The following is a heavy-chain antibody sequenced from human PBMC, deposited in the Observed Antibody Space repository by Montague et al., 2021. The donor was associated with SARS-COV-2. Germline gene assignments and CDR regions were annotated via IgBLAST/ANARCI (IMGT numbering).Heavy chain of an antibody. CDR2: VLSSGST. J-gene: IGHJ4*02. CDR3: ERSTVGTSHFDY. D-gene: IGHD1-26*01. Sequence: SETLSLTCTVSGGSIFSNSFYWGWIRQSPGQGLEWIGNVLSSGSTFYNPSLRSRVTMSEDMSKNPFSLKLMSVTAADTAVYYCERSTVGTSHFDYWGQGTLVTVSS. CDR1: GGSIFSNSFY. V-gene: IGHV4-39*01.